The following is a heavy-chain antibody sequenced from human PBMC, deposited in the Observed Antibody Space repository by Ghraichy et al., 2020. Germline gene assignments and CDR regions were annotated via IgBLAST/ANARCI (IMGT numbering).Heavy chain of an antibody. Sequence: SETLSLTCTVSGGSISSYYWSWIRQPPGKGLEWIGYIYYSGSTNYNPSLKSRVTISVDTSKNQFSLKLSSVTAADTAVYYCARDAGDSGYDSDGDAFDIWGQGTMVTVSS. CDR3: ARDAGDSGYDSDGDAFDI. D-gene: IGHD5-12*01. CDR1: GGSISSYY. V-gene: IGHV4-59*01. CDR2: IYYSGST. J-gene: IGHJ3*02.